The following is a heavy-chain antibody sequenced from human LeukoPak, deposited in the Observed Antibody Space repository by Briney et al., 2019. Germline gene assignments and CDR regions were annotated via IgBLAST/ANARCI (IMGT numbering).Heavy chain of an antibody. J-gene: IGHJ4*02. V-gene: IGHV3-53*01. Sequence: GGSLRLSCAASGFTVSSNYMSWVRQAPGKGLEWVSVIYSGGSTYYADSVKGRFTISRDNSKNTLYLQMNSLRAEDTAVYYRARDIAVAGRTDYWGQGTLVTVSS. CDR2: IYSGGST. D-gene: IGHD6-19*01. CDR1: GFTVSSNY. CDR3: ARDIAVAGRTDY.